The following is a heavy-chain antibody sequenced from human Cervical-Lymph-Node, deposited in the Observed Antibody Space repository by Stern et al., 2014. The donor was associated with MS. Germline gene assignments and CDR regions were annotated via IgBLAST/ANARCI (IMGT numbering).Heavy chain of an antibody. CDR3: ATGPTGTTHAALDS. CDR1: GFRFSDYY. J-gene: IGHJ4*02. V-gene: IGHV3-11*06. Sequence: VQLVQSGGALVKPGGSLRLSCAASGFRFSDYYMSWIRQGPGKGLEWLSYIDGDSTYPDDVDSVKGRFTISRDNAKNSLYLKMNSLRGEDTAVYYWATGPTGTTHAALDSWGQGTQVTVSS. CDR2: IDGDSTYP. D-gene: IGHD1-1*01.